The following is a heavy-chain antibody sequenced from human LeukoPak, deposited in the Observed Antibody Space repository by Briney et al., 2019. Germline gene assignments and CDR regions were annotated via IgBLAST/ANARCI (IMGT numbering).Heavy chain of an antibody. Sequence: PSETLSLTCTVSGYSISSGYYWGWIRQPPGKGLEWIGSIYHSGSTYYNPSLKSRVTISVDTSKNQFSLKLSSVTAADTAVYYCARAINYYDSSGYPNWFDPWGQGTLVTVSS. V-gene: IGHV4-38-2*02. J-gene: IGHJ5*02. CDR2: IYHSGST. D-gene: IGHD3-22*01. CDR1: GYSISSGYY. CDR3: ARAINYYDSSGYPNWFDP.